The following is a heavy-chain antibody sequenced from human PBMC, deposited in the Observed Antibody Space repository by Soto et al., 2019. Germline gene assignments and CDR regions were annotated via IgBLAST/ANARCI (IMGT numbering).Heavy chain of an antibody. D-gene: IGHD3-22*01. J-gene: IGHJ3*02. CDR3: AVVVVILNAFDI. Sequence: PSETLSLTCTVSGGSISSSSYYWGWIRQPPGKGLEWNGSIYYSGSTYYNPSLNSQVTISVDTSKNQFSLKLSSVTVSDTAVYYCAVVVVILNAFDIWGQGTMVTVSS. V-gene: IGHV4-39*01. CDR2: IYYSGST. CDR1: GGSISSSSYY.